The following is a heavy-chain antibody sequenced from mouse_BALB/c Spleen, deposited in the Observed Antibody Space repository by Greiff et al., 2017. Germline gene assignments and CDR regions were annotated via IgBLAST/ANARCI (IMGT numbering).Heavy chain of an antibody. CDR1: GYTFTDYV. D-gene: IGHD2-4*01. V-gene: IGHV1-81*01. Sequence: QVQLQQSGPELVKPGASVKMSCKASGYTFTDYVISWVKQRTGQGLEWIGEIYPGSGSTYYNEKFKGKATLTADTSSNTAYMQLSSLTSEDSAVYFCARRRSTMITTNYWGQGTTVTVSS. CDR2: IYPGSGST. CDR3: ARRRSTMITTNY. J-gene: IGHJ2*01.